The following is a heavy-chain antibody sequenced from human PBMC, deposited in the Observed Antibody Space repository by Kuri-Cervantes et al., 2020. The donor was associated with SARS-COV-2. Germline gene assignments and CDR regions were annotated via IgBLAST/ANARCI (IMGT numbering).Heavy chain of an antibody. CDR3: AKDLASAKLWVIAILSFHY. CDR2: ISGSGGKT. Sequence: GGSLRLSCAASGFTFTTFAMSWVRQAPGKGLEWVSTISGSGGKTYYADSVKGWFTISRDNSKNTLYLQMNSLRAEDTAIYYCAKDLASAKLWVIAILSFHYWGQGTLVTVSS. CDR1: GFTFTTFA. D-gene: IGHD2-21*01. J-gene: IGHJ4*02. V-gene: IGHV3-23*01.